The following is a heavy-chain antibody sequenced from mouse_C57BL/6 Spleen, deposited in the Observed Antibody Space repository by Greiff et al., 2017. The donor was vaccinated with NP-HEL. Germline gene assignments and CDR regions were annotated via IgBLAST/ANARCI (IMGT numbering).Heavy chain of an antibody. D-gene: IGHD1-1*01. J-gene: IGHJ3*01. CDR3: TRDRDYYGSSLFAY. V-gene: IGHV5-9-1*02. CDR1: GFTFSSYA. Sequence: EVKVVESGEGLVKPGGSLKLSCAASGFTFSSYAMSWVRQTPEKRLEWVAYISSGGDYIYYADTVKGRFTISRDNARNTLYLQMSSLKSEDTAMYYCTRDRDYYGSSLFAYWGQGTLVTVSA. CDR2: ISSGGDYI.